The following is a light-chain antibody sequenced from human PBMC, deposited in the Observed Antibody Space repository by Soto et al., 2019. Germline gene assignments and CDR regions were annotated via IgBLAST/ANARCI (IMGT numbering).Light chain of an antibody. CDR1: SSDVGGSNF. CDR3: VSYTSSTTYV. Sequence: QSALTQPASVSDSPGQSITISCTGTSSDVGGSNFVSWYQQHPGKPPKLIIYDVANRPSGVSNRFSGSKSGSTASLIISRLQTEDEADHYCVSYTSSTTYVFGTGTKGTAL. V-gene: IGLV2-14*03. J-gene: IGLJ1*01. CDR2: DVA.